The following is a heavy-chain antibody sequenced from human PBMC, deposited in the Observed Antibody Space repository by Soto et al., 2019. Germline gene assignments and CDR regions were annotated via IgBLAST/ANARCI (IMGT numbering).Heavy chain of an antibody. D-gene: IGHD6-6*01. CDR3: AREIAARLTPLDY. CDR1: GYTFTGYY. J-gene: IGHJ4*02. V-gene: IGHV1-2*02. CDR2: INPNSGGT. Sequence: ASVKVSCKASGYTFTGYYMHWVRQAPGQGLEWMGWINPNSGGTNYAQKFQGRVTMIRDTPISTAYMELSRLRSDDTAVYYCAREIAARLTPLDYWGQGTLVTVSS.